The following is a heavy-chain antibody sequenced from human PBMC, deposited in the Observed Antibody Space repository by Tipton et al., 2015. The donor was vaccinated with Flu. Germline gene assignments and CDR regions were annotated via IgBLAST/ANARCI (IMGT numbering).Heavy chain of an antibody. D-gene: IGHD3-10*02. CDR2: IYYIGST. J-gene: IGHJ4*02. CDR1: GGPISSGGDY. V-gene: IGHV4-31*03. Sequence: TLSLTCTVSGGPISSGGDYWSWIRQHPRKGLKWIGHIYYIGSTYYNPSLKSRVTISVDTSKNQFSLKLNSVTAADTAVYYCARHTGDSVRGVIDYWGQGAPVTVSS. CDR3: ARHTGDSVRGVIDY.